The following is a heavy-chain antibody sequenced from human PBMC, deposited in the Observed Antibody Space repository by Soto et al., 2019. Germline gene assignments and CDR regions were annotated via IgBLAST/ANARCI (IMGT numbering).Heavy chain of an antibody. D-gene: IGHD3-9*01. V-gene: IGHV1-18*01. Sequence: QVQLVQSGAEVKKPWASVKVSCKAAGYTFTTNGISWVRQAPGQGLEWMGWIHGYNGNTHYAQKFQDRVTMTADTCTSTAYMELRSLRSDDTAVYYCARDPMTGYLKFDYWGQGTLVTVSS. J-gene: IGHJ4*02. CDR3: ARDPMTGYLKFDY. CDR1: GYTFTTNG. CDR2: IHGYNGNT.